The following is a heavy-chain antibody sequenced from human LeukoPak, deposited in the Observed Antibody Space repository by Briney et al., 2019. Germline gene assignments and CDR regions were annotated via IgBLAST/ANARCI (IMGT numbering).Heavy chain of an antibody. CDR3: ARGYPGRITIFGVVIVSSWFDP. D-gene: IGHD3-3*01. CDR2: INHSGST. Sequence: SETLSLTCAVYGGSFSGYYWSWIRQPPGKGLEWIGEINHSGSTNYNTSLKSRVTISVDTSKNQFSLKLSSVTAADTAVYYCARGYPGRITIFGVVIVSSWFDPWGQGTLVTVSS. CDR1: GGSFSGYY. J-gene: IGHJ5*02. V-gene: IGHV4-34*01.